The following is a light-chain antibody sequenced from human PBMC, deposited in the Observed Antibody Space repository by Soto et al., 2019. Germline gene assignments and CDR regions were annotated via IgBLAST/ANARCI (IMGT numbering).Light chain of an antibody. CDR2: DAS. J-gene: IGKJ1*01. Sequence: EIVLTQSPGTLSLSPGERATLSCRASQSIATLLGWYQQKPGQAPRLVIYDASNRATGIPARFSGSGSGTEFTLTISGLEPEDFAVYYCQHRSNWPATWTFGQGTKVEIK. CDR1: QSIATL. V-gene: IGKV3-11*01. CDR3: QHRSNWPATWT.